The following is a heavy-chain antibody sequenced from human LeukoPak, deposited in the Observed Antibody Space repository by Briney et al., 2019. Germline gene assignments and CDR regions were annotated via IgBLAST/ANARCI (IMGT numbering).Heavy chain of an antibody. CDR3: ARQGLLRDY. CDR1: GFTVSSNY. J-gene: IGHJ4*02. CDR2: IYSGGST. D-gene: IGHD3-3*01. V-gene: IGHV3-53*01. Sequence: PGGSLRLSCAASGFTVSSNYMSWVRQAPGKGLEWGSVIYSGGSTYYADSVRGRFTISGDNSKNTLYPQMNSLRAEDTAVYYCARQGLLRDYWGQGTLVTVSS.